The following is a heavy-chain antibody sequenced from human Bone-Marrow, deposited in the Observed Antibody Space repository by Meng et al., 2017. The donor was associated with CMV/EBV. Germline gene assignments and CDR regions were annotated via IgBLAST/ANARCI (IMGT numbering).Heavy chain of an antibody. J-gene: IGHJ6*02. Sequence: GESLKISCAASGFTVSSNYMSWVRQAPGKGLEWVANIKQDGSEKYYVDSVKGRFTISRDNAKNSLYLQMNSLRAEDTAVYYCARVGGFTIFGVVVPDSDYGMDVWGQGTTVTVSS. V-gene: IGHV3-7*01. CDR3: ARVGGFTIFGVVVPDSDYGMDV. CDR1: GFTVSSNY. D-gene: IGHD3-3*01. CDR2: IKQDGSEK.